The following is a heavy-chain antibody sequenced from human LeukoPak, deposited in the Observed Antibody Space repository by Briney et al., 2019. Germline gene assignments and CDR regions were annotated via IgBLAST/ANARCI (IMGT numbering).Heavy chain of an antibody. CDR3: ARGNIENYYYYYMDV. CDR2: IYRGGST. CDR1: GFTVSSNY. Sequence: PGGSLRLSCAASGFTVSSNYMSWARQAPGKGLEWVSVIYRGGSTYYADSVKGRFTISRDNSKNTLYLQMNSLRAEDTAVYYCARGNIENYYYYYMDVWGKGTTVTVSS. V-gene: IGHV3-66*02. J-gene: IGHJ6*03.